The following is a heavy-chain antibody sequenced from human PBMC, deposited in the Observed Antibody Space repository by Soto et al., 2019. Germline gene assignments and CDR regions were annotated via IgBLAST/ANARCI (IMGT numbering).Heavy chain of an antibody. Sequence: VQLLESGGGLVQPGGSLRLSCAASGFTFSIYAMSWVRQAPGKGLEWVSSIGGGPDDTYYADPVKGRFIISRDNSKSTVSLQMNGLRAEDTAIYYCARGTGGLHVWGQGTTVTVSS. D-gene: IGHD3-10*01. CDR2: IGGGPDDT. J-gene: IGHJ6*02. V-gene: IGHV3-23*01. CDR3: ARGTGGLHV. CDR1: GFTFSIYA.